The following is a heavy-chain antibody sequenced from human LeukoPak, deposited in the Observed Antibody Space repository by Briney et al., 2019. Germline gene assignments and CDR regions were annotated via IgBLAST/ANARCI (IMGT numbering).Heavy chain of an antibody. CDR2: IFHSGST. CDR3: ARGNYYDAGGYSGIAFDI. D-gene: IGHD3-22*01. CDR1: GYSISSGHY. V-gene: IGHV4-38-2*02. Sequence: SETLSLTCNVSGYSISSGHYWGWIRQSPGKGLEWIGNIFHSGSTYYNPSLRSRVTISVDTSKNQFSLKLTSLTAADTAVFYCARGNYYDAGGYSGIAFDIWGPGTMVTVSS. J-gene: IGHJ3*02.